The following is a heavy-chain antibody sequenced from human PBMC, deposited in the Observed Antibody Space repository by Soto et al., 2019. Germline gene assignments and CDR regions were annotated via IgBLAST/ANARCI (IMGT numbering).Heavy chain of an antibody. CDR1: GYTFTNHG. J-gene: IGHJ5*02. CDR2: INVYNGNT. Sequence: QVQLVQSGGEVKKPGASVKVSCKASGYTFTNHGISWVRQAHGQGLEWMGWINVYNGNTKYAQKVKGRVTMTTDTSTSTAYMELRSLRSDDTAVYYCARGVGSGSYYNQYNWFDPWGQGTLVTVSS. CDR3: ARGVGSGSYYNQYNWFDP. D-gene: IGHD3-10*01. V-gene: IGHV1-18*01.